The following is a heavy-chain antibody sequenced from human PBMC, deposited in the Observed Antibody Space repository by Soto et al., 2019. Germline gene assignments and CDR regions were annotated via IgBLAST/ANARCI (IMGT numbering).Heavy chain of an antibody. J-gene: IGHJ3*02. V-gene: IGHV3-53*01. D-gene: IGHD2-15*01. Sequence: PRGSLRLSCAASGFTFSGKKYLTWVRQAPGKGLEWVSGLYSTYGTYYADSVKGRFSTSKDNSKNTFYLQLNSLRPDDTAVYYCASWLLREHAFDIWGLGTMVTVSS. CDR1: GFTFSGKKY. CDR2: LYSTYGT. CDR3: ASWLLREHAFDI.